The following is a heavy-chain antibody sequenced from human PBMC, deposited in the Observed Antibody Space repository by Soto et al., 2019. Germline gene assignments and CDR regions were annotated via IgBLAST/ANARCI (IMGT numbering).Heavy chain of an antibody. J-gene: IGHJ5*02. CDR3: GGGRGVHGTIGFNWFDH. V-gene: IGHV4-31*03. D-gene: IGHD3-16*01. CDR1: GGSITSGGYY. CDR2: IYYGGIT. Sequence: PSETLSLTCSVSGGSITSGGYYWNWIRQHPGKGLEWIGYIYYGGITYYNPSLKSRITISVDTSKNQFSLKLSSATAADTAMYYCGGGRGVHGTIGFNWFDHWGQGTLVTVSS.